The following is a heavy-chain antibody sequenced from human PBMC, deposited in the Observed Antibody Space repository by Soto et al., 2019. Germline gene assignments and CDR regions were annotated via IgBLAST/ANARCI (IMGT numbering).Heavy chain of an antibody. D-gene: IGHD3-10*01. J-gene: IGHJ4*02. CDR3: ASYGSGSYYNGYYFDY. Sequence: SETLSLTCAVYGGSFSACYWSWIRQSPGKGLEWIGEIHHSGSTNYKPSLKSRVTISVDTSKNQFSLELRSVTAADTAVYYCASYGSGSYYNGYYFDYWGQGTLVTVSS. CDR1: GGSFSACY. CDR2: IHHSGST. V-gene: IGHV4-34*01.